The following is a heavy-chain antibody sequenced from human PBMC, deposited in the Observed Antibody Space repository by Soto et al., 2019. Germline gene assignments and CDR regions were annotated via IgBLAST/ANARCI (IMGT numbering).Heavy chain of an antibody. J-gene: IGHJ5*02. CDR3: ARELGILTYMGWFAP. Sequence: QVHLVQSGGEVKRSGASVKVSCQASGYSAYNYGISWLRQAPGQGLEWMGWISVHNGKTEYAQKYLGRVTLTTDKSPHTVYMELRGLTSDDTALYFCARELGILTYMGWFAPWGQGTLVAVSS. CDR1: GYSAYNYG. V-gene: IGHV1-18*01. CDR2: ISVHNGKT. D-gene: IGHD2-21*01.